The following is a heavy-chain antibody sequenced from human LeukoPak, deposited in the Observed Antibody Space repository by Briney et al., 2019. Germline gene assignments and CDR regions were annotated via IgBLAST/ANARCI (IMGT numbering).Heavy chain of an antibody. V-gene: IGHV1-69*13. CDR1: GGTFSSYA. CDR3: ASPSLRVEVKRYSSSPYYYYYMDV. CDR2: IIPIFGTA. J-gene: IGHJ6*03. Sequence: GASVKVSCKASGGTFSSYAISWVRQAPGQGLEWMGGIIPIFGTANYAQKFQGRVTITADESTSTAYMELSSLRSEDTAVYYCASPSLRVEVKRYSSSPYYYYYMDVWGKGTTVTVSS. D-gene: IGHD6-6*01.